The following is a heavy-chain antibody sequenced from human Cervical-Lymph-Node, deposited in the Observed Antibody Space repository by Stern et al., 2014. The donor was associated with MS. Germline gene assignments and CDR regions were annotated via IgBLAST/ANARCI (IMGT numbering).Heavy chain of an antibody. CDR3: ARDLDSELLGYRLDY. Sequence: VQLVESLGGVVQPGRSLRIFCVASEFAFSSHAMNWVRQAPGKGLDWVAVISYHGRDKYYADSVKGRFTISRDNSENTVFLQMNSLRPEDTAVYYCARDLDSELLGYRLDYWGQGTLVTVSS. CDR2: ISYHGRDK. J-gene: IGHJ4*02. D-gene: IGHD3-10*01. V-gene: IGHV3-30*04. CDR1: EFAFSSHA.